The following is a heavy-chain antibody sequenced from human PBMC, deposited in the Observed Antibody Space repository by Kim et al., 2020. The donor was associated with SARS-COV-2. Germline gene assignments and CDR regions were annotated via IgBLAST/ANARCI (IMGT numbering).Heavy chain of an antibody. CDR3: TRYWTSDY. J-gene: IGHJ4*02. V-gene: IGHV3-7*03. Sequence: GSEKYYVDSVKGRFTISRDNSKNAVWLQMNSLRAEDTAVYYCTRYWTSDYWGQGTLVTVSS. D-gene: IGHD1-1*01. CDR2: GSEK.